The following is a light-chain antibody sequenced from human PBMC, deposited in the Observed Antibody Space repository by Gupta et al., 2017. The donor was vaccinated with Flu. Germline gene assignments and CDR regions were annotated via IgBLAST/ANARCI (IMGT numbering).Light chain of an antibody. V-gene: IGLV8-61*01. CDR3: VRFMDTGTWL. CDR1: TGAVPTNNY. Sequence: QSVVTQEPSFSVSPGGTITPTCALTTGAVPTNNYPSWHRQTTGQAPRTLIYDTDSRASGVSGRLSGSVGGSKAALTITGVQADDESDYFCVRFMDTGTWLFGGWTKLTVL. J-gene: IGLJ2*01. CDR2: DTD.